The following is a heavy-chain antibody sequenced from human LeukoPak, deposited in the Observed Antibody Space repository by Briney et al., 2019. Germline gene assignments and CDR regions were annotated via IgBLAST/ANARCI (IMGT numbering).Heavy chain of an antibody. CDR1: GFTFSSSA. CDR3: ARSAEEYSSGWYYFDY. CDR2: ISSNGGST. J-gene: IGHJ4*02. Sequence: GGSLRLSCAASGFTFSSSAMHWVRQAPGKGLEYVSAISSNGGSTYYANSVKGRFTISRDNSKNTLYLQMGSLRAEDMAVYYCARSAEEYSSGWYYFDYWGQGTLVTVSS. D-gene: IGHD6-19*01. V-gene: IGHV3-64*01.